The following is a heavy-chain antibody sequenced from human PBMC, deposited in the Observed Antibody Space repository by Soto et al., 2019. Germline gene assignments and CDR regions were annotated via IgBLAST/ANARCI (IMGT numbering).Heavy chain of an antibody. Sequence: EVQLLESGGGLVQPGGSLRLSCAASGFAFNTYDMTWVRQAPGKGLEWVSTISNNGYDTYYAESVRGRFTISRDNSINTLYLQMSRLRTEDTAVYYCAHPRGYGVFDAVDIWGQGTMVTVSS. V-gene: IGHV3-23*01. CDR3: AHPRGYGVFDAVDI. D-gene: IGHD4-17*01. CDR2: ISNNGYDT. J-gene: IGHJ3*02. CDR1: GFAFNTYD.